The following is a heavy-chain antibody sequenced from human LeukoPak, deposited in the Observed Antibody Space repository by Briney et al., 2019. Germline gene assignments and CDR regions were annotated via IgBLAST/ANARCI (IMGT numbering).Heavy chain of an antibody. D-gene: IGHD6-13*01. J-gene: IGHJ6*03. V-gene: IGHV3-33*06. CDR2: VWYDGSNK. CDR1: GSSFSHYG. CDR3: AKGALTPRLSQQDSTVTRYYYHMDV. Sequence: GRSLRLSCAASGSSFSHYGMHWVRQAPGKGLEWVAGVWYDGSNKQYADSVKGRFTISRDNSRNTLYLQMNSLRVEDTSTYYCAKGALTPRLSQQDSTVTRYYYHMDVWGKGTTVTVSS.